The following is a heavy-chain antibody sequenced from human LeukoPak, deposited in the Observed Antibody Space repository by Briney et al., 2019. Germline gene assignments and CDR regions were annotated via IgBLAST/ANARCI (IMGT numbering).Heavy chain of an antibody. D-gene: IGHD7-27*01. CDR1: GFIFSIYA. J-gene: IGHJ4*02. CDR3: AGGRIWGSGTNDY. CDR2: IYSGGDT. V-gene: IGHV3-53*01. Sequence: GGSLRLSCAGSGFIFSIYAMSWVRQAPGKGLEWVSLIYSGGDTYYADSVKGRFTVSRDNSKNTLYLQMNSLRVEDTAVYYCAGGRIWGSGTNDYWGQGTLVTVSS.